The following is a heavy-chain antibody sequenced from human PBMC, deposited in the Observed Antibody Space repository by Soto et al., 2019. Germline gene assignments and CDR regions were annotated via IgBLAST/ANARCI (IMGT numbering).Heavy chain of an antibody. V-gene: IGHV3-33*01. J-gene: IGHJ6*02. D-gene: IGHD3-16*01. CDR3: ARSPGGPRPGFIYYYYYYGMDV. Sequence: GGSLRLSCAASGFTFSSYGMHWVRQAPGKGLEWVAVIWYDGSNKYYADSVKGRFTISRDNSKNTLYLQMNSLRAEDTAVYYCARSPGGPRPGFIYYYYYYGMDVWGQGTTVTVSS. CDR2: IWYDGSNK. CDR1: GFTFSSYG.